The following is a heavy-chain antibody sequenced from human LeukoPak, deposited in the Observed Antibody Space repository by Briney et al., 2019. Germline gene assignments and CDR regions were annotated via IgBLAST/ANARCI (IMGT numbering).Heavy chain of an antibody. CDR2: IYPGDSDT. CDR1: GYSFTSYW. CDR3: ARWRSGDPVNYYYYGMDV. Sequence: GESLKISCKGTGYSFTSYWIGWVRHMPGKGLEWMGIIYPGDSDTRYSPSFQGQVTISADKSISTAYLQWSSLKASDTAMYYCARWRSGDPVNYYYYGMDVWGQGTTVTVSS. V-gene: IGHV5-51*01. J-gene: IGHJ6*02. D-gene: IGHD2-21*02.